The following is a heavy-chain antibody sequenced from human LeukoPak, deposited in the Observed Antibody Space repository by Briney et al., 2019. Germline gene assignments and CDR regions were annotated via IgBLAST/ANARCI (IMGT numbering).Heavy chain of an antibody. J-gene: IGHJ4*02. V-gene: IGHV1-18*01. CDR1: GYTFTSYG. CDR3: ARDFVTTLQSAGNFDY. D-gene: IGHD4-11*01. CDR2: ISAYNGNT. Sequence: GASVKVSCKASGYTFTSYGISWVRQPPGQGLEWVGWISAYNGNTNYAQKLQGRVTMTTDTSTSTAYMELRSLRSDDTAVYYCARDFVTTLQSAGNFDYWGQGTLVPVSS.